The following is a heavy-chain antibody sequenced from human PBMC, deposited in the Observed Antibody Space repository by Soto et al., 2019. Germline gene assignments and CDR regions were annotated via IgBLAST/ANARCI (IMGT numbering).Heavy chain of an antibody. CDR3: ERDEVVRGYNWFAP. CDR2: IYYSGST. J-gene: IGHJ5*02. V-gene: IGHV4-31*11. Sequence: SETLPVSCGVSGGYISNGGYSWSLNRQHPGKGLEWIGYIYYSGSTYYNPSLKSRVTISVDTSKNQFSLKLSSVTAADTAVYYCERDEVVRGYNWFAPWGQGTLVTVSS. CDR1: GGYISNGGYS. D-gene: IGHD3-10*01.